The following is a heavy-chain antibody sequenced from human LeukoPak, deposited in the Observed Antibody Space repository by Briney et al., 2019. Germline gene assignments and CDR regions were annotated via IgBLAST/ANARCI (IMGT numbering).Heavy chain of an antibody. CDR3: ARRLNLSSSWAYFDY. D-gene: IGHD6-13*01. V-gene: IGHV4-59*08. CDR2: VFSSGGT. J-gene: IGHJ4*02. Sequence: SETLSLTCTVSGGSISGYYWGWIRQPPGKGLEWIGYVFSSGGTNYNASLRSRLTISVDTSKNQFSLKLTSVTAADTAVYYCARRLNLSSSWAYFDYWGQGTPVTVSS. CDR1: GGSISGYY.